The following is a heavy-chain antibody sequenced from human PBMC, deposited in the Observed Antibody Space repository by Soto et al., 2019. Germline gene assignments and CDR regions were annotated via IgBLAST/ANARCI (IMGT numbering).Heavy chain of an antibody. V-gene: IGHV3-33*03. CDR2: IWYDGNKK. CDR1: GFTFSSNG. J-gene: IGHJ4*02. D-gene: IGHD3-22*01. Sequence: VHLVESGGGVVQPGRSLRLSCAASGFTFSSNGMHWVRQAPGKGLEWVAVIWYDGNKKYYGDSVRGRFTISRDNSKNTLYLEMNSLRAEDTAVYYCVVDTSGLLDYWGQGTQVTVSS. CDR3: VVDTSGLLDY.